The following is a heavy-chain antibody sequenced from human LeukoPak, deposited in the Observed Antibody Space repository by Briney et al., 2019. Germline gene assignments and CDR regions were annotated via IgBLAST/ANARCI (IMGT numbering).Heavy chain of an antibody. CDR3: AKEYSSSWPVGIDY. D-gene: IGHD6-13*01. V-gene: IGHV3-33*06. CDR2: IWYDGSNK. CDR1: GFTFSSYG. J-gene: IGHJ4*02. Sequence: GRSLRLSCAASGFTFSSYGMHWVRQAPGKGLEWVAVIWYDGSNKYYADSVKGRFTISRDNSKNTLYLQMNSLRAEDTAVYYCAKEYSSSWPVGIDYWGKGTLVTVSS.